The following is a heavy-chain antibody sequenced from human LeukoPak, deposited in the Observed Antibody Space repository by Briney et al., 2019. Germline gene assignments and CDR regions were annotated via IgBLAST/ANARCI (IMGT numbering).Heavy chain of an antibody. D-gene: IGHD3-10*01. Sequence: ASVKVSCKASGYTFTGYYMHWVRQAPGQGLEWMGWINPNSGGTNYAQKFQGWVTMTRDTSISTAYMELSRLRSDDTAVYYCARAGGSGSYYNDFDYWGQGTLVTVSS. J-gene: IGHJ4*02. V-gene: IGHV1-2*04. CDR3: ARAGGSGSYYNDFDY. CDR1: GYTFTGYY. CDR2: INPNSGGT.